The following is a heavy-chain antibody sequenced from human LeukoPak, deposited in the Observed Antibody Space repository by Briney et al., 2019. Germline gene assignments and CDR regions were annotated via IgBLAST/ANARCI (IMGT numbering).Heavy chain of an antibody. D-gene: IGHD3-16*01. Sequence: ASVKVSCKASGYTFTGYYIHWVRQAPGQGLEWMGWINPKSGGTNYAQRLQGRVTLTRDTYINTSHMELSRLRSDATAVYYCARVDPLNLGIPDFWGQGSLVTVSS. CDR3: ARVDPLNLGIPDF. CDR1: GYTFTGYY. J-gene: IGHJ4*02. CDR2: INPKSGGT. V-gene: IGHV1-2*02.